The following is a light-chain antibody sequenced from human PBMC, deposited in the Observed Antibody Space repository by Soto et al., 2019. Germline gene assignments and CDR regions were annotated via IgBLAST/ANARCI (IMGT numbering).Light chain of an antibody. CDR2: DNN. J-gene: IGLJ2*01. CDR1: SSNIGNNY. CDR3: GTWDSSLSAVV. V-gene: IGLV1-51*01. Sequence: QSVLTQPPSVSAAPGQKVTISCSGSSSNIGNNYVSWYQQLSGTAPKLLIYDNNKRPSGIPDRFSGSKSGTSATLGITGLQTGDEADYYCGTWDSSLSAVVFGGGTKLTVL.